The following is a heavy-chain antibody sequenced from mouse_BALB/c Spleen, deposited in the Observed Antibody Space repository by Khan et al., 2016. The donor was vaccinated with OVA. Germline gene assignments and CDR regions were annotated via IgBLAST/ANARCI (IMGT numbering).Heavy chain of an antibody. D-gene: IGHD1-1*01. CDR1: GYTFTSYW. CDR2: INPSTGYT. J-gene: IGHJ3*01. V-gene: IGHV1-7*01. Sequence: QVQLQQPGAELAKPGASVKMSCKASGYTFTSYWMHWVKQRPGQGLEWIGYINPSTGYTEYNQRFKDKATLTADKSSSTACMQLSSLTSEESAVYYCANHGSSSAWLTYWGQGTLVTVSA. CDR3: ANHGSSSAWLTY.